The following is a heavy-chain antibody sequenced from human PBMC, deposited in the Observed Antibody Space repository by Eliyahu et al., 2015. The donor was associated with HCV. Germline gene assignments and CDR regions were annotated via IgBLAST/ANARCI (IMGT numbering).Heavy chain of an antibody. CDR3: AKADQKYCSGGSCYTFDS. CDR1: GFAFSSYA. D-gene: IGHD2-15*01. CDR2: ITGTGGST. J-gene: IGHJ4*02. V-gene: IGHV3-23*01. Sequence: EVQLLESGGGLVQPGGSLRLSCAAXGFAFSSYAMSWVRQAPGRGLEWVSAITGTGGSTYYADSVKGRFTVSRDTSKSTLFLQMNSLSAEDTAIYYCAKADQKYCSGGSCYTFDSWGQGTLLSVSS.